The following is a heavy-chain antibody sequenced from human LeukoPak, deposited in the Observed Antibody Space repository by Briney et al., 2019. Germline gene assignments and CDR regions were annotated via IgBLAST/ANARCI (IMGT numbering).Heavy chain of an antibody. CDR1: GGTFSSYA. V-gene: IGHV1-69*01. J-gene: IGHJ6*02. CDR2: IIPIFGTA. CDR3: AKDIGLGYGDYYYGMDV. Sequence: GASVKVSCKASGGTFSSYAISWVRQAPGQGLEWMGGIIPIFGTANYAQKFQGRVTITADESTSTAYMELSSLRSEDTALYYCAKDIGLGYGDYYYGMDVWGQGTTVTVSS. D-gene: IGHD4-17*01.